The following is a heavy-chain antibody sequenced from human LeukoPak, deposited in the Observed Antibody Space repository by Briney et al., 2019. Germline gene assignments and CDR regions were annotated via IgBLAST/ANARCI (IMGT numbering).Heavy chain of an antibody. CDR3: ARVVRMAAGMNYYLDY. Sequence: GGSLTLSCAASGLTVSTNYMSWVRQAPGRGLEWVSAIYSVGSTSYADSVKGRFTISRDSSKNTLYFQMNNLRAEDTAVYYCARVVRMAAGMNYYLDYWGQRTLVTVSS. D-gene: IGHD6-13*01. CDR2: IYSVGST. J-gene: IGHJ4*02. CDR1: GLTVSTNY. V-gene: IGHV3-53*01.